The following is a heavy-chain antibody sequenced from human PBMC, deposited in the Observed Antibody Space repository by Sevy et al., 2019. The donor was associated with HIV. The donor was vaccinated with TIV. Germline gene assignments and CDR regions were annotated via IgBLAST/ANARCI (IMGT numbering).Heavy chain of an antibody. D-gene: IGHD3-22*01. V-gene: IGHV4-61*01. CDR2: IYYSGST. CDR1: GGSVSSGSYY. Sequence: SETLSLTCTVSGGSVSSGSYYWSWIRQPPGKGLEWIGYIYYSGSTNYNPSLKSRVTISVDTSKNQFSLKLSSVTAADTALYYCARDHGESSGYYPLGAFDIWGQGTMVTVSS. CDR3: ARDHGESSGYYPLGAFDI. J-gene: IGHJ3*02.